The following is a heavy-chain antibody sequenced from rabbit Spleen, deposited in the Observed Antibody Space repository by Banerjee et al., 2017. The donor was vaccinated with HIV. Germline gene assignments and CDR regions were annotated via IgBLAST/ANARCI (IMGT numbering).Heavy chain of an antibody. CDR2: IVAGSSGVT. J-gene: IGHJ4*01. V-gene: IGHV1S45*01. Sequence: QEQLVESGGGLVQPEGSLTLTCTASGFSFSGGYYMCWVRQAPGKGLEWIGCIVAGSSGVTGYANWAKGRFTISKTSSTTVTLQMTSLTPADTATYFCARESWRFNLWGPGTLVTVS. CDR1: GFSFSGGYY. CDR3: ARESWRFNL.